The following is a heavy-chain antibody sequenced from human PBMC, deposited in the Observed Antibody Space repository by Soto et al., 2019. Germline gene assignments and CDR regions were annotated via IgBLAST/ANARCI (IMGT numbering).Heavy chain of an antibody. Sequence: EVQLLESGGGLVPPGGSLRLSCAASGFTFSSYAMNWVRQAPGKGLEWVSVISGSGGSTYYADAVKGRFTISRDNSKNTLDLQMNSLRAEDTAVYYCAKRTVGWYFDLWGRGTLVTVSS. V-gene: IGHV3-23*01. CDR1: GFTFSSYA. CDR3: AKRTVGWYFDL. D-gene: IGHD4-17*01. CDR2: ISGSGGST. J-gene: IGHJ2*01.